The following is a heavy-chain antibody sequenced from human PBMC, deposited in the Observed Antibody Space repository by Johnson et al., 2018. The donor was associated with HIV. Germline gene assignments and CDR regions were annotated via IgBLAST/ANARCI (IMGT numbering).Heavy chain of an antibody. V-gene: IGHV3-66*01. J-gene: IGHJ3*02. CDR1: GIIVTGNF. Sequence: VLLVESGGGLVQPGGSLSLSCAASGIIVTGNFMRWVRQAPGKGLEWASVLNASVVTYSAASVTGRFTISRDNAKNSLYLQMNSLRAEDTALYYCARVRARGVKHAFDIWGQGTMVTVSS. CDR2: LNASVVT. CDR3: ARVRARGVKHAFDI. D-gene: IGHD3-10*01.